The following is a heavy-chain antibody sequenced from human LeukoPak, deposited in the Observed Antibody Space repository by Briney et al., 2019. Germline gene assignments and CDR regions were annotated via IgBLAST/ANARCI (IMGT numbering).Heavy chain of an antibody. D-gene: IGHD6-6*01. CDR2: IYYSGST. CDR3: ARRDGQVASDFDY. CDR1: GGSISSGGYY. Sequence: PSQTLSLTCTVSGGSISSGGYYWSWIRQHPGKGLEWIGYIYYSGSTYYNPSLKSRVTISVDTSKNQFTLKLTSVTAADTAVYYCARRDGQVASDFDYWGQGTLVTVSS. V-gene: IGHV4-31*03. J-gene: IGHJ4*02.